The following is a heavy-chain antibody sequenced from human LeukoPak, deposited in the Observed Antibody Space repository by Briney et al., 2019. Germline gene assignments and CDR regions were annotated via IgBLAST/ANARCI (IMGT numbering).Heavy chain of an antibody. Sequence: PGGSLRLSCAASGFTFSGYWMHWVRQAPGKGLVWVSRSFTDGTGTTYADSVKGRFTISRDNAKNTLYLQMNSLRAEDTAVYYCASVLYCGADCYSGRYFFDYWGQGTLVTVSS. J-gene: IGHJ4*02. CDR2: SFTDGTGT. V-gene: IGHV3-74*01. CDR3: ASVLYCGADCYSGRYFFDY. CDR1: GFTFSGYW. D-gene: IGHD2-21*02.